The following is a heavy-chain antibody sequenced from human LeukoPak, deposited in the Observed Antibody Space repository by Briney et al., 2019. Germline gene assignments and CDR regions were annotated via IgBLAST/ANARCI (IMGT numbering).Heavy chain of an antibody. CDR2: TNPNSGGT. CDR3: ARGPRITLIRGGQWYYYMDV. CDR1: GYTFTGYY. Sequence: ASVKVSCKASGYTFTGYYMHWVRQAPGQGLEWMGWTNPNSGGTNYAQKFQGRVTMTRDTSTSTVYMELSSLRSEDTAVYYCARGPRITLIRGGQWYYYMDVWGKGTTVTISS. D-gene: IGHD3-10*01. J-gene: IGHJ6*03. V-gene: IGHV1-2*02.